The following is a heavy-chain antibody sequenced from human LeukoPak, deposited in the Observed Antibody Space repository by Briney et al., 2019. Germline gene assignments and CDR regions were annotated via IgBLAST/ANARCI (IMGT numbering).Heavy chain of an antibody. Sequence: GSLRLSCAASGFTFSSYGIHWVRQAPGKGLEWVAFIRYDGGDKHCVDSVKGRFTICRDNSKNTLYLQMNRLRGEDTAVYYCAKDWTAFVVVPAAVDHWGQGTLVTVSS. CDR1: GFTFSSYG. J-gene: IGHJ4*02. CDR3: AKDWTAFVVVPAAVDH. D-gene: IGHD2-2*01. CDR2: IRYDGGDK. V-gene: IGHV3-30*02.